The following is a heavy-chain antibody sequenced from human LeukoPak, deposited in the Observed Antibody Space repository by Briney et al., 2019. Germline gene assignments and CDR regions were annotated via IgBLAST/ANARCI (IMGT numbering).Heavy chain of an antibody. D-gene: IGHD3-3*01. CDR2: FDPEDGET. J-gene: IGHJ4*02. CDR1: GYTLTELS. V-gene: IGHV1-24*01. CDR3: ATGAPYYDFWSGYYIRAFDY. Sequence: ASVKVSCKVSGYTLTELSMHWVRQAPGRGLEWMGGFDPEDGETIYAQKFQGRVTMTEDTSTDTAYMELSSLRSEDTAVYYCATGAPYYDFWSGYYIRAFDYWGQGTLVTVSS.